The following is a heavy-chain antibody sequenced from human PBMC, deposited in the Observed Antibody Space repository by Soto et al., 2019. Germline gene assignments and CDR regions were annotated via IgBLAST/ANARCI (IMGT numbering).Heavy chain of an antibody. J-gene: IGHJ4*02. D-gene: IGHD6-19*01. CDR2: INPNSGGT. CDR3: AREGSGWIYFDY. V-gene: IGHV1-2*02. CDR1: GYTFTANY. Sequence: QVQLVQSGAEVKKPGASVKVSCKGSGYTFTANYIQWVRQAPGQGLEWMGWINPNSGGTTYAQKFQGRVTLTRDTSITTAYMELRRLTSADTAVYFCAREGSGWIYFDYWGQGSLVTVPS.